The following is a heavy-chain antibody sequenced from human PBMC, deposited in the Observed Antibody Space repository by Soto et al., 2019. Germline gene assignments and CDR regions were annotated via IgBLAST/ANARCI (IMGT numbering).Heavy chain of an antibody. CDR1: GGSVSSGSYY. J-gene: IGHJ6*02. CDR3: ARDVSGVTTYYYYGMDV. V-gene: IGHV4-61*01. CDR2: IYYSGST. D-gene: IGHD4-17*01. Sequence: QVQLQESGPGLVKPSETLSLTCTVSGGSVSSGSYYWSWIRQPPGKGLEWIGYIYYSGSTNYNPSLKGRATISVDTSKNQFSLKLSSVTAADTAVYYCARDVSGVTTYYYYGMDVWGQGTTVTVSS.